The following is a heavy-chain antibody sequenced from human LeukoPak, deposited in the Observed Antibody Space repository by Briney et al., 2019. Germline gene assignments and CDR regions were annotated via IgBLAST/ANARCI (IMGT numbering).Heavy chain of an antibody. V-gene: IGHV3-64D*09. Sequence: GGSLRLSCSASGFTFSYYAMHWVRQAAGKGLEFVSGISSNGGSTYYADSLKGRFTVSRDNSNNTLYLQMSSLRAEDTAIYYCAKGPTYDSLPYYFDYWGQGTLVSVSS. CDR1: GFTFSYYA. D-gene: IGHD3-22*01. J-gene: IGHJ4*02. CDR2: ISSNGGST. CDR3: AKGPTYDSLPYYFDY.